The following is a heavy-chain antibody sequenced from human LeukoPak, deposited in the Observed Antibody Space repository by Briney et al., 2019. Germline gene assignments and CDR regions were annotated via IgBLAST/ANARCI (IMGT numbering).Heavy chain of an antibody. Sequence: ETLPLTCTVSGGSISSYYWSWIRQPPGKGLEWIGYIYYSGSTNYNPSLKSRVTISVDTSKNQFSLKLSSVTAADTAVYYCARLHTYYYDSSGYYYRYFDLWGRGTLVTVSS. CDR1: GGSISSYY. V-gene: IGHV4-59*01. J-gene: IGHJ2*01. D-gene: IGHD3-22*01. CDR3: ARLHTYYYDSSGYYYRYFDL. CDR2: IYYSGST.